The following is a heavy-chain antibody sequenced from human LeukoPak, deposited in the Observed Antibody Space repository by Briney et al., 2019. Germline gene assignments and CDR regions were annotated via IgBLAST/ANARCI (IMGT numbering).Heavy chain of an antibody. J-gene: IGHJ4*02. CDR2: IWYDGSNK. D-gene: IGHD3-22*01. Sequence: GRSLRLSCAASGFTFSSYGIHWVRQAPGKGLEWVALIWYDGSNKYYADSVKGRFTISRDNSKNTLYLQMNSLRAEDTAVYYCARDPDYYDSSGYFGGMDYWGQGTLVTVSS. CDR3: ARDPDYYDSSGYFGGMDY. CDR1: GFTFSSYG. V-gene: IGHV3-33*01.